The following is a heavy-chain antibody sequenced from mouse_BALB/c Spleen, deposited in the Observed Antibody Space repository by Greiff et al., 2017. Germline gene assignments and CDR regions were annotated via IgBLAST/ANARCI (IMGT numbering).Heavy chain of an antibody. V-gene: IGHV5-9-4*01. Sequence: DVKLVESGGGLVKPGGSLKLSCAASGFTFSSYAMSWVRQSPEKRLEWVAEISSGGSYTYYPDTVTGRFTISRDNAKNTLYLEMSSLRSEDTAMYYCARDDYDVAWFAYWGQGTLVTVSA. CDR3: ARDDYDVAWFAY. CDR2: ISSGGSYT. J-gene: IGHJ3*01. D-gene: IGHD2-4*01. CDR1: GFTFSSYA.